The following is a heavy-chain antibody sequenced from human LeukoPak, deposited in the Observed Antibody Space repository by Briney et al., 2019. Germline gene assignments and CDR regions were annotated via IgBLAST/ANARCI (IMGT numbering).Heavy chain of an antibody. J-gene: IGHJ2*01. D-gene: IGHD3-16*01. CDR1: VGSFSGYH. CDR3: ARGQGAARYFDL. Sequence: SETLSLTCAVYVGSFSGYHWNWIRQPPGKGLEWIGGVSHSGSTNYNPSLKSRVTISVDTSKNQFSLKLSSMTAADTAVYFCARGQGAARYFDLWAVAPWSLSPQ. V-gene: IGHV4-34*01. CDR2: VSHSGST.